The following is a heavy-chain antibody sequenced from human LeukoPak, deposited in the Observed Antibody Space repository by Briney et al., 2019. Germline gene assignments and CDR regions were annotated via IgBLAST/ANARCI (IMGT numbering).Heavy chain of an antibody. CDR1: GGSISSSSYY. V-gene: IGHV4-61*01. D-gene: IGHD6-13*01. CDR3: ARGGAAAGTVDY. Sequence: SETLSLTCTVSGGSISSSSYYWRWLRQPPGRGLEWIGYIYYSGSTNYNPSLKSRVTISLDTSKNQFSLKLSSVTAAAPAVYYCARGGAAAGTVDYWGQGTLVTVSS. CDR2: IYYSGST. J-gene: IGHJ4*02.